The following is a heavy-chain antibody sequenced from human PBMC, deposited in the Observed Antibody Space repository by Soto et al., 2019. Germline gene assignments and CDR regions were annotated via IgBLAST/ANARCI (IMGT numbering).Heavy chain of an antibody. CDR1: GGSISSGGYY. D-gene: IGHD3-10*01. V-gene: IGHV4-31*03. J-gene: IGHJ4*02. Sequence: SETLSLTCTVSGGSISSGGYYWSWIRQHPGKGLEWIGYIYYSGSTYYNPSLKSRVTISVDTAKNQFSLKLSSVTAADTAVYYCARGDGTMVRGVEYYFDYWGQGTLVTVSS. CDR3: ARGDGTMVRGVEYYFDY. CDR2: IYYSGST.